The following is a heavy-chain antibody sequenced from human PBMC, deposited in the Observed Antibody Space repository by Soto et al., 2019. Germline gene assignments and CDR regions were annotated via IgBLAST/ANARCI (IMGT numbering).Heavy chain of an antibody. D-gene: IGHD3-9*01. CDR1: GLSWSSEA. V-gene: IGHV3-23*01. CDR3: AKNVWGITIFGGMDV. CDR2: ISGSGGST. Sequence: SLRRSGAGSGLSWSSEAMSWVRQAPGKGLEWVSAISGSGGSTYYADSVKGRFTISRDNSKNTLYLQMNSLRAEDTAVYYCAKNVWGITIFGGMDVWGQGTTVTVSS. J-gene: IGHJ6*02.